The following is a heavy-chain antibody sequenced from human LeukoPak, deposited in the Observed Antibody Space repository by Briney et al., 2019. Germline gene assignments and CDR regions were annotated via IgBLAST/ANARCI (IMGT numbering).Heavy chain of an antibody. J-gene: IGHJ4*02. CDR2: IKRDGSEK. D-gene: IGHD3-10*01. V-gene: IGHV3-7*05. CDR1: GFSFSSYW. CDR3: ASGYYTSGSYLAGYFDY. Sequence: GGSLTLSCAASGFSFSSYWMSWVRQAPGKGLEWVANIKRDGSEKYYVDSVKGRFTISRDNAKNSLYLQMNSLRAEDTAVYYCASGYYTSGSYLAGYFDYWGQGIVVTVSS.